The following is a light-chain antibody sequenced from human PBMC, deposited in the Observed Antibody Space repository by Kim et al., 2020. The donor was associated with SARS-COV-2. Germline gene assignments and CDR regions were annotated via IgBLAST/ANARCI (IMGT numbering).Light chain of an antibody. J-gene: IGKJ3*01. CDR3: QQSYSTPLT. CDR1: QSISSY. Sequence: DIQMTQSPSSLSASVGDRVTITCRASQSISSYLNWYQLKPGKAPKLLIYAASSLQSGVPSRFSGSGSGTDFTLTISSLQPEDFATYYCQQSYSTPLTFGPGTKWISN. V-gene: IGKV1-39*01. CDR2: AAS.